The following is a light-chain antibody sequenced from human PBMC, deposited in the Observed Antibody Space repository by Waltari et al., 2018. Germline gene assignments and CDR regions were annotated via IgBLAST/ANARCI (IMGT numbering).Light chain of an antibody. CDR1: QSISIS. Sequence: DIQMTQSPSSLSASVGDRVTITCRASQSISISLNWYQQKPGKAPNLLIYSASILQSGAPSRFSGSGSGTEFTLTISSLQPEDFATYYCQQSSSNFPVTFGGGTKVEIK. J-gene: IGKJ4*01. V-gene: IGKV1-39*01. CDR2: SAS. CDR3: QQSSSNFPVT.